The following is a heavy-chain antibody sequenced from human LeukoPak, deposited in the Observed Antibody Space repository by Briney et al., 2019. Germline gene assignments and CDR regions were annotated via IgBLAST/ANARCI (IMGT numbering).Heavy chain of an antibody. V-gene: IGHV4-39*07. CDR1: GGSISSSSCY. CDR2: IYYSGTT. CDR3: ARTSPRAATFDY. Sequence: PSETLSLTCTVSGGSISSSSCYWGWIRQPPGKGLEWIGSIYYSGTTNYNPSLKSRVTMSVDTSKNQFSLNLNSVTAADTAVYYCARTSPRAATFDYWGQGTLVTVSS. D-gene: IGHD2-15*01. J-gene: IGHJ4*02.